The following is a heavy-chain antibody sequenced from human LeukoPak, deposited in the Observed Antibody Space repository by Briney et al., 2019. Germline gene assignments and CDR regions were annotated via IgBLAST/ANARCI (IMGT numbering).Heavy chain of an antibody. V-gene: IGHV4-39*07. J-gene: IGHJ4*02. CDR1: GGSISSGGYY. CDR2: IYHHGNT. D-gene: IGHD5-18*01. CDR3: ARIEAVTRGYNHAYYFDY. Sequence: SETLSLTCTVSGGSISSGGYYWSWIRQPPGKGLEWIGNIYHHGNTYYNPSLKSRVTIPVDTSKKQFSLKLRTATAADTAVYYCARIEAVTRGYNHAYYFDYWGQGTLVTVSS.